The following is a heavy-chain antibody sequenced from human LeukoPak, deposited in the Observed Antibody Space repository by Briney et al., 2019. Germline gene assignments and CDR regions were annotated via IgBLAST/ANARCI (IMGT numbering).Heavy chain of an antibody. Sequence: LETLSLTCTVSGNSFGDYYWSWIRQPAGKGLEWIGRIYTSGSTNYNPSLKSRVTMSVDTSKNQFSLKLSSVTAADTAVYYCARAGYYYSPPPYYMDVWGKGTTVTISS. D-gene: IGHD3-10*01. CDR1: GNSFGDYY. CDR3: ARAGYYYSPPPYYMDV. J-gene: IGHJ6*03. CDR2: IYTSGST. V-gene: IGHV4-4*07.